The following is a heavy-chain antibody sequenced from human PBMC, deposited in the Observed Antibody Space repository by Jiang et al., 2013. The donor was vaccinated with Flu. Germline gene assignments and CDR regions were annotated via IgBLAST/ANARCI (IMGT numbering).Heavy chain of an antibody. CDR2: GNT. J-gene: IGHJ6*02. CDR3: ARIVAVAGMTQYYYYGMDV. Sequence: GNTYYNRTLKSRVTISVDTSKNQFSLKLSSVTAAETAVYYCARIVAVAGMTQYYYYGMDVWGQGTTVTVSS. V-gene: IGHV4-39*01. D-gene: IGHD6-19*01.